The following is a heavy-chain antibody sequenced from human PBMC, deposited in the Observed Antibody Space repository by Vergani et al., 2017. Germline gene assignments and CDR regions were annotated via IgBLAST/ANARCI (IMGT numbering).Heavy chain of an antibody. Sequence: EVQLVESRGVLVQPGGSLRLSCAASGFTVSSNEMSWVRQAPGKGLEWVSGISGSGVGAYYTDSVKGRFTISRDNSKNMLFLQMNNLRTEDTAIYYCAXQYFVSGNYLFDYWGQGTLVTVSS. CDR1: GFTVSSNE. CDR2: ISGSGVGA. V-gene: IGHV3-23*04. CDR3: AXQYFVSGNYLFDY. D-gene: IGHD3-10*01. J-gene: IGHJ4*02.